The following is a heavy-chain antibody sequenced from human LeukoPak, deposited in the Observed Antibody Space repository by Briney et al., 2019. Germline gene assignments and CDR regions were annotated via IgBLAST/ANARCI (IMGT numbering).Heavy chain of an antibody. D-gene: IGHD1-26*01. CDR2: IYSGGST. V-gene: IGHV3-66*02. J-gene: IGHJ4*02. CDR3: ARDVWGATNY. Sequence: GGCLRMSGASTGFNVSSNYMSWVGQAPGKGLEWVSVIYSGGSTYYADSVKGRFTISRDNSKNTLYLQMNSLRAEDTAVYYCARDVWGATNYWGQGTLVTVSS. CDR1: GFNVSSNY.